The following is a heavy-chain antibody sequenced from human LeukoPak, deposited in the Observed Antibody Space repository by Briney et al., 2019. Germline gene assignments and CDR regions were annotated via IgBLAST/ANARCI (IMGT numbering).Heavy chain of an antibody. CDR2: ISYDGRNK. D-gene: IGHD2-21*02. J-gene: IGHJ6*04. CDR1: GFNFSRYA. Sequence: GRSQRLSCAASGFNFSRYAMHRVRQAPGKGLARVDVISYDGRNKYYADSVKGRFTISRDNSKNTLYLQMDSLRAEDTAVYYCAREFDGDYWAVAYYYYGMDVWAKGTTVTVSS. CDR3: AREFDGDYWAVAYYYYGMDV. V-gene: IGHV3-30*04.